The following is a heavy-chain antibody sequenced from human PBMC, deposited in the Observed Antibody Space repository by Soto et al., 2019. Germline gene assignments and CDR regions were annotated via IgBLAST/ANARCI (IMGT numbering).Heavy chain of an antibody. J-gene: IGHJ4*02. Sequence: QVQLQQWGAGLLKTSETLSLTCAVYGGSFSGYYWSWIRQPPGKGLEWIGEINHSGSTNYNPSLKSRITILVDTSKNQCSLKLSSVTAADTDVYYCARGMSIAARSFGYCGQGTLVTVSS. CDR2: INHSGST. V-gene: IGHV4-34*01. CDR3: ARGMSIAARSFGY. CDR1: GGSFSGYY. D-gene: IGHD6-6*01.